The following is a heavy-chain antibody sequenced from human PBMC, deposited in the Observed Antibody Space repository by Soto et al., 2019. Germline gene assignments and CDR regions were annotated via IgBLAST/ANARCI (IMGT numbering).Heavy chain of an antibody. CDR3: ARSGHSRYDILTGYYSPYYYGMDV. CDR1: GFTFSSYD. D-gene: IGHD3-9*01. V-gene: IGHV3-13*01. Sequence: GGSLRLSCAASGFTFSSYDMHWVRQATGKGLEWVSAIGTAGDTYYPGSVKGRFTISRENAKNSLYLQMNSLRAEDTAVYYCARSGHSRYDILTGYYSPYYYGMDVWGQGTTVTVSS. CDR2: IGTAGDT. J-gene: IGHJ6*02.